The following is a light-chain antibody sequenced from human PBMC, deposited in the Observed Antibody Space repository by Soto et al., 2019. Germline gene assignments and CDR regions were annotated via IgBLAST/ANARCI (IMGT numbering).Light chain of an antibody. V-gene: IGLV2-14*03. J-gene: IGLJ1*01. CDR2: DVS. CDR1: SSDVGSYNY. CDR3: TSYTTSPSYV. Sequence: QSALTQPASVSGSPGQSITISCTGTSSDVGSYNYVSWYQQHPGKAPRLMIYDVSNRPSGVSNRFSGSKSGNTASLTISGLQAEDEADYYCTSYTTSPSYVFGTGTKVTVL.